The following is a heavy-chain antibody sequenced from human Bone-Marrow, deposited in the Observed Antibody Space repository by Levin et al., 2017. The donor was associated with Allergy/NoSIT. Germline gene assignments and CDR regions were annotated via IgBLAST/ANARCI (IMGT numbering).Heavy chain of an antibody. CDR1: GFTFSSYA. V-gene: IGHV3-23*01. CDR3: AKERGGQGLTSYDY. CDR2: ISGSGGST. Sequence: GESLKISCAASGFTFSSYAMSWVRQAPGKGLEWVSAISGSGGSTYYADSVKGRFTISRDNSKNTLYLQMNSLRAEDTAVYYCAKERGGQGLTSYDYWGRGTLVTVSS. D-gene: IGHD6-19*01. J-gene: IGHJ4*02.